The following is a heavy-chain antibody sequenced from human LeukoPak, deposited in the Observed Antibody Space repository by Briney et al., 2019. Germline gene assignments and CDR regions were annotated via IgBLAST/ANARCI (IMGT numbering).Heavy chain of an antibody. J-gene: IGHJ4*02. V-gene: IGHV3-48*01. CDR2: ISSSSNTM. D-gene: IGHD3-3*01. CDR3: ARGVEWLTY. CDR1: GFTFSSYG. Sequence: GGSLRLSCAASGFTFSSYGMNWVRQAPGKGLEWVSYISSSSNTMNYADSVKGRFTTSRDNAKNSLYLQMNSLRAEDTAVYYCARGVEWLTYWGQGTLVTVSS.